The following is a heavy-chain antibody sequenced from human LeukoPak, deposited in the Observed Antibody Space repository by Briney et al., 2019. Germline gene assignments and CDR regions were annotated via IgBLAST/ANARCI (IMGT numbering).Heavy chain of an antibody. V-gene: IGHV3-23*01. CDR3: ASGYYDSSGYYR. J-gene: IGHJ4*02. CDR1: GLTFTNHA. Sequence: PGGSLRLSCAASGLTFTNHAMTWVRQAPGKGLEWVSTISDSGGATYYVDSVKGRFTISRDNAKNSLYLQMNSLRAEDTAVYYCASGYYDSSGYYRWGQGTLVTVSS. CDR2: ISDSGGAT. D-gene: IGHD3-22*01.